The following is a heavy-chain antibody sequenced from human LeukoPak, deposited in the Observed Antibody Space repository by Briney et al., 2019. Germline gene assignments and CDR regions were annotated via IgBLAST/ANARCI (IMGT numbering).Heavy chain of an antibody. J-gene: IGHJ4*02. Sequence: GGSLRLSCAASGFTFSSYWMCWVRQAPGKGVEWVANIKQVGSEKYYVDSVKGRFTISTDNAKNSLYLQMNSLRAEDTAVYYCARDDSSGYSYYFDYWGQGTLVTVSS. D-gene: IGHD3-22*01. CDR3: ARDDSSGYSYYFDY. V-gene: IGHV3-7*01. CDR1: GFTFSSYW. CDR2: IKQVGSEK.